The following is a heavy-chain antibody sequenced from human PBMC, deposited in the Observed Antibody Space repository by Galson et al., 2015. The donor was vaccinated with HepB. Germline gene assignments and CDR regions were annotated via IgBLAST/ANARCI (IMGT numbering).Heavy chain of an antibody. CDR3: ARLGIFGVVIIPFDY. V-gene: IGHV1-2*02. CDR2: INPNSGGT. CDR1: GYTFTGYY. Sequence: SVKVSCKASGYTFTGYYMHWVRQAPGQGLEWMGWINPNSGGTNYAQKFQGRVTMTRDTSISTAYMELSRLRSDDTAVYYCARLGIFGVVIIPFDYWGQGTLVTVSS. J-gene: IGHJ4*02. D-gene: IGHD3-3*01.